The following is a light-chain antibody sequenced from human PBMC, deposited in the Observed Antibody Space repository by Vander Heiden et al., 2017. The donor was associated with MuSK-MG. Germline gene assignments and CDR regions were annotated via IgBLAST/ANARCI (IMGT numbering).Light chain of an antibody. CDR3: QAWDSSTVV. CDR1: TSGDKY. CDR2: QDS. J-gene: IGLJ2*01. V-gene: IGLV3-1*01. Sequence: YALPQPPSVSVSPGQTASITCSGATSGDKYPCWYQQKPGQYPVLVIYQDSKRPSAVPDRFSGSNAANTATMTIRGTQDMDEDDYYCQAWDSSTVVFGGGTKLTVL.